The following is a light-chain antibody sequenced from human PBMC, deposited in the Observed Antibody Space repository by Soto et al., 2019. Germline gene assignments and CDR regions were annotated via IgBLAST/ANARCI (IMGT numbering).Light chain of an antibody. V-gene: IGKV1-5*03. Sequence: SISLVYRCSITCLASQTISSWLAWYQQKPGKAPKLLIYKASTLKSGVPSRFSGSRSGRDMSLTCSIRDPEDSAVYYLQHPTNRPVTFAGGTK. CDR1: QTISSW. J-gene: IGKJ4*01. CDR3: QHPTNRPVT. CDR2: KAS.